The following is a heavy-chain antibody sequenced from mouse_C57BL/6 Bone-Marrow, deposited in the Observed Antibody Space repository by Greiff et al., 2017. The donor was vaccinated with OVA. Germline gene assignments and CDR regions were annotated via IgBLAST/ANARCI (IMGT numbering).Heavy chain of an antibody. CDR3: ARKGSRYFDV. CDR1: GYTFTSYT. CDR2: INPSRGST. Sequence: VQLQQSGAELARPGASVKMSCKASGYTFTSYTMHWVQQRPGPGLEWIGYINPSRGSTKYNQKFKDKATLTADKSSSTAYMQLSSLTAEDSAVYYCARKGSRYFDVWGTGTTVTVSS. J-gene: IGHJ1*03. D-gene: IGHD1-1*02. V-gene: IGHV1-4*01.